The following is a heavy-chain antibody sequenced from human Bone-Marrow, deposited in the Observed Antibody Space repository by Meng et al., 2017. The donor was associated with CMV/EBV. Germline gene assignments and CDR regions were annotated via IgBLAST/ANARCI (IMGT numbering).Heavy chain of an antibody. CDR3: ARDGTYYDFWSGPPKYYYYGMDV. CDR1: GGTFSSYA. V-gene: IGHV1-69*05. CDR2: IIPIFGTA. Sequence: SVKVSCKASGGTFSSYAISWVRQAPGQGLEWMGGIIPIFGTANYAQKFQGRVTITTDESTSTAYMELSSLRSEDTAVYYCARDGTYYDFWSGPPKYYYYGMDVWGQGTTVTVYS. J-gene: IGHJ6*02. D-gene: IGHD3-3*01.